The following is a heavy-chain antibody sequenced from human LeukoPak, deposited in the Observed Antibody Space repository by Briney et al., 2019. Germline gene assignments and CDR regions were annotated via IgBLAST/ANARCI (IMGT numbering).Heavy chain of an antibody. CDR2: ICSSSSTI. CDR3: ARDFSWELPYYFDY. D-gene: IGHD1-26*01. CDR1: GFTFSSYS. J-gene: IGHJ4*02. V-gene: IGHV3-48*04. Sequence: GGSLRLSCAASGFTFSSYSMNWVRQAPGKGLEWVSYICSSSSTIYYADSVKGRFTISRDNAKNSLYLQMNSLRAEDTAVYYCARDFSWELPYYFDYWGQGTLVTVSS.